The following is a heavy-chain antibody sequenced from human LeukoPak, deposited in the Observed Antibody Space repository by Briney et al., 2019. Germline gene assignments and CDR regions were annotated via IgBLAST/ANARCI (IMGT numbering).Heavy chain of an antibody. D-gene: IGHD4-17*01. CDR3: ARDRVRQWDNGDYFDP. J-gene: IGHJ5*02. Sequence: SQTLSLTCAISGDSDPSNCAAWNWITQSPSRGLEWLGRTYYRSKWYNDYAGYVKSRIAIIADTSTNHFSLQLNSVTPDDTAIYYCARDRVRQWDNGDYFDPWGQGTLVTVSS. CDR1: GDSDPSNCAA. CDR2: TYYRSKWYN. V-gene: IGHV6-1*01.